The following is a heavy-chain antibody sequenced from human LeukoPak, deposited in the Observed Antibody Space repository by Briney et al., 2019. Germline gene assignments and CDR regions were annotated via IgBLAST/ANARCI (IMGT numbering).Heavy chain of an antibody. CDR3: ARGYCSSTRCTYYYYYYMDV. J-gene: IGHJ6*03. Sequence: ASVKVSCKASGYTFTSYGISWVRQAPGQGLEWMGWISAYNGNTNYAQKLQGRVTMTTDTSTSTAYMELRSLRSDDTAVYYCARGYCSSTRCTYYYYYYMDVWGKGTTVTVSS. V-gene: IGHV1-18*01. CDR1: GYTFTSYG. D-gene: IGHD2-2*01. CDR2: ISAYNGNT.